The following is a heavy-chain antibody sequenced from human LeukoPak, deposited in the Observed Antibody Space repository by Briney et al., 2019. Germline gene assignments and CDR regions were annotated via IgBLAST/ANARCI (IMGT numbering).Heavy chain of an antibody. J-gene: IGHJ2*01. CDR1: GGSISSSSYY. D-gene: IGHD2-2*01. V-gene: IGHV4-61*01. CDR3: AREVDWYFDL. Sequence: PSETLSLTCTVSGGSISSSSYYRSWIRQPPGKGLEWIGYIYYSGSTNYNPSLKSRVTISVDTSKNQFSLKLSSVTAADTAVYYCAREVDWYFDLWGRGTLVTVSS. CDR2: IYYSGST.